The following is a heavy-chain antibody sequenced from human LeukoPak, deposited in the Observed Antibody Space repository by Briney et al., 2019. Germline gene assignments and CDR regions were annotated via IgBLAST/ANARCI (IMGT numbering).Heavy chain of an antibody. J-gene: IGHJ4*02. V-gene: IGHV4-34*01. CDR3: ARRGGWELPFDY. D-gene: IGHD1-26*01. CDR1: GGSFSGYY. Sequence: SETLSLTCAVYGGSFSGYYWSWIRQPPGKGLEWIGEINHSGSTNYNPSLKSRVTISVDTSKNQFSLKLSSVTAADTAVYYCARRGGWELPFDYWGQGTLVTVSS. CDR2: INHSGST.